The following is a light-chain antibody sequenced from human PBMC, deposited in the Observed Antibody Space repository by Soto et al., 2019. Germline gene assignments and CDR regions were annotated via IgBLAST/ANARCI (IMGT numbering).Light chain of an antibody. CDR2: GAS. CDR3: QQYNNWPRT. J-gene: IGKJ1*01. Sequence: NVLTQSPGTLSLSPWERATLSCRASESVSSIYVAWYQQKPGQAPTLLIYGASTRATGIPDRFSGSGSGTDFTLTIDRLEPEDFAVYYCQQYNNWPRTFGQGTKVDIK. V-gene: IGKV3-20*01. CDR1: ESVSSIY.